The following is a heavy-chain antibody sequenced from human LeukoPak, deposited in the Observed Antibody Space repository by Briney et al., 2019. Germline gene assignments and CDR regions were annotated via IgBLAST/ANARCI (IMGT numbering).Heavy chain of an antibody. CDR1: GGTFSNYA. Sequence: SVKVSSKASGGTFSNYAISWVRQAPGLGLEWMGRIIPILGLPISAQKFQGRVTITADRSMSTAYMELSSLSPEDTAVYYCARFDSTRYYDAEYFHLWGQGTLVIVSA. V-gene: IGHV1-69*04. CDR2: IIPILGLP. J-gene: IGHJ1*01. CDR3: ARFDSTRYYDAEYFHL. D-gene: IGHD3-22*01.